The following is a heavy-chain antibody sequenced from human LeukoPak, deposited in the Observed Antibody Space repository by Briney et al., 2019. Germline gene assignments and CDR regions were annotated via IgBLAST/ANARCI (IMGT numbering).Heavy chain of an antibody. D-gene: IGHD6-19*01. Sequence: PGGSLRLSCAASGFTFSSYEMNWVRQAPGKGLEWVSYISSSGSTIYYADSVKGRFTISGDNAKNSLYLQMNSLRAEDTAVYYCARQRGSGWYVGNWFDPWGQGTLVTVSS. CDR1: GFTFSSYE. CDR2: ISSSGSTI. J-gene: IGHJ5*02. CDR3: ARQRGSGWYVGNWFDP. V-gene: IGHV3-48*03.